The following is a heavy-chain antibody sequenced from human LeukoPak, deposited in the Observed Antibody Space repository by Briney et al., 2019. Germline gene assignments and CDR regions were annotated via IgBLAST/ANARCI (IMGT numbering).Heavy chain of an antibody. J-gene: IGHJ4*02. CDR3: SKDLPLTRAWALKY. CDR1: GFIFSDAW. CDR2: IKSKGSGGTT. V-gene: IGHV3-15*03. Sequence: GGSLRLSCTASGFIFSDAWMTWVRQAPGQGPEWVGGIKSKGSGGTTDYASSVKGRFIISRDDSENTLYLQMNSLRTDDTAVYYCSKDLPLTRAWALKYWGQGALVTVSS. D-gene: IGHD2-2*01.